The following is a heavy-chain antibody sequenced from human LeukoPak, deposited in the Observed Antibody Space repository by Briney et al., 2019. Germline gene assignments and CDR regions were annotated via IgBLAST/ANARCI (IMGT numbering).Heavy chain of an antibody. D-gene: IGHD1-26*01. CDR1: GFTFSSYG. CDR2: IRYDGSNK. V-gene: IGHV3-30*02. J-gene: IGHJ4*02. Sequence: PGGSLRLSCAASGFTFSSYGMHWVRQAPGKGLEWVAFIRYDGSNKYYADSVKGRFTISRDNSKNTLYLQMNSLRAEDTAVYYCARDQIVGATSFDYWGQGTLVTVSS. CDR3: ARDQIVGATSFDY.